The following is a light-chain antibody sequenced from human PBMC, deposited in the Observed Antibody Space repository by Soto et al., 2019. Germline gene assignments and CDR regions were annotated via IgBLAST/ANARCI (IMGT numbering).Light chain of an antibody. CDR3: CSYAGSSTFV. J-gene: IGLJ1*01. CDR2: EGS. CDR1: SSDVGGYNY. Sequence: QSALTQPASVSGSPGQSITISCTGTSSDVGGYNYVSWYQQHPGKAPKLMIYEGSKRPSGVSNRFSGSKSGNTASLTISGLQAEDEADYYCCSYAGSSTFVFGTGTKVIVL. V-gene: IGLV2-23*03.